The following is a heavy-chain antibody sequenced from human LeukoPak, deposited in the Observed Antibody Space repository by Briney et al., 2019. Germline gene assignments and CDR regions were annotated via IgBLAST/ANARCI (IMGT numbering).Heavy chain of an antibody. CDR3: ASAGYCSGGSCYSGAFDI. Sequence: SQTLSLTCTVSGGSISSGDYYWSWIRQPPGKGLEWIGYIYYSGSTYYNPSLKSRVTISVDTSKNQFSLKLSSVTAADTAVYYCASAGYCSGGSCYSGAFDIWGQGTMVTVSS. V-gene: IGHV4-30-4*01. CDR1: GGSISSGDYY. CDR2: IYYSGST. D-gene: IGHD2-15*01. J-gene: IGHJ3*02.